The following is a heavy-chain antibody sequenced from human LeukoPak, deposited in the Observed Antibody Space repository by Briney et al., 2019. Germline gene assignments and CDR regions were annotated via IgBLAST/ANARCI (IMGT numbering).Heavy chain of an antibody. J-gene: IGHJ4*02. V-gene: IGHV4-4*07. CDR1: GGSISSYY. D-gene: IGHD2-15*01. CDR2: IHTSGST. Sequence: PSETLSLTCTVSGGSISSYYWSWIRQPAGKGLEWIGRIHTSGSTNYNPSLKIRVTMAVDTSKNQFSLRVSSVTAADTAMYYCARGVREVAADYWGQGTLVTVSS. CDR3: ARGVREVAADY.